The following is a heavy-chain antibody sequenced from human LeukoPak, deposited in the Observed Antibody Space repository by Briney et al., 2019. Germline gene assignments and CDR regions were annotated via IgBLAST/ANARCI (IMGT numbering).Heavy chain of an antibody. CDR1: GFSFSIYG. Sequence: TGGSLRLSCAASGFSFSIYGMHWVRQAPGKGLEWVAFIRYDGTNKYHADFVKGRFTVSRDNSNNTLYLQLNSLRGEDTAVYYCARDRGTYYYYMDVWGKGTTVTVSS. J-gene: IGHJ6*03. V-gene: IGHV3-30*02. CDR3: ARDRGTYYYYMDV. CDR2: IRYDGTNK.